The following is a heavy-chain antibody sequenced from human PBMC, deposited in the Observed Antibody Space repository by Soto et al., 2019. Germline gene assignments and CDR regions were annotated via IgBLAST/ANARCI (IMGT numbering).Heavy chain of an antibody. J-gene: IGHJ6*02. D-gene: IGHD6-19*01. CDR1: VFTVSSNY. CDR3: ARDPLSYSSGWFSYYGMDV. CDR2: LYSGGST. Sequence: GGSLRLSCASSVFTVSSNYMSWVRQAPGKGLEWVSVLYSGGSTYYADSVKGRFTIARDNSKNTLYLQMNSLRAEDTAVYYCARDPLSYSSGWFSYYGMDVWGQGTTVTVSS. V-gene: IGHV3-53*01.